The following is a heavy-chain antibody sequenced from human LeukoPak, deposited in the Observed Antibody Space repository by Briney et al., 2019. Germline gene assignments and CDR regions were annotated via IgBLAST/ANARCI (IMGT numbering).Heavy chain of an antibody. CDR1: GFTFSSYG. CDR2: IWYDGSNK. Sequence: PGGSLRLSCDASGFTFSSYGMHCVRQAPGKGLEWVAVIWYDGSNKYYADSVKGRFTISRDNSKNTLYLQMNSLRAEDTAVYYCARAGMGGSHPADYWGQGTLVTVSS. J-gene: IGHJ4*02. V-gene: IGHV3-33*01. CDR3: ARAGMGGSHPADY. D-gene: IGHD1-26*01.